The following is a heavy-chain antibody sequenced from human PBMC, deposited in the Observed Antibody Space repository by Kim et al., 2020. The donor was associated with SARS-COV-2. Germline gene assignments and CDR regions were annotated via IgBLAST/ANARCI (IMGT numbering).Heavy chain of an antibody. CDR1: GYSISSGYY. J-gene: IGHJ4*01. V-gene: IGHV4-38-2*02. Sequence: SETMSLTCTVSGYSISSGYYWGWIRQPPGKGLEWIGSIYHSGTTYYNPSLKSRVTLSVDTSKNQFSLKLNSVTAADTAVYYCARVGFYCGSGSYNNVDY. CDR2: IYHSGTT. D-gene: IGHD3-10*01. CDR3: ARVGFYCGSGSYNNVDY.